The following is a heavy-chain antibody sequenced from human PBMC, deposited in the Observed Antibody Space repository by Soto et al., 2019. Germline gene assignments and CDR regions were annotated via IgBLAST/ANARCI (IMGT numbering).Heavy chain of an antibody. CDR3: ARGAEMSTLTKWFDP. CDR2: ISRDGNAI. J-gene: IGHJ5*02. V-gene: IGHV3-11*01. D-gene: IGHD1-1*01. Sequence: VQLVESGGGLVKPGGSLRLSCAASGFTFSDYYMTWIRQAPGKGLECLAYISRDGNAIFYADSVNGRFTISRDNAKNSLFLQMDDLRAEDTGMFFCARGAEMSTLTKWFDPWGQGTLVIVSS. CDR1: GFTFSDYY.